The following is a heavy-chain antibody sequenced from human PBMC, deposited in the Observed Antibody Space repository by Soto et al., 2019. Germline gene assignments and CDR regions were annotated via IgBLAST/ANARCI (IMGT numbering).Heavy chain of an antibody. CDR1: GDSVSSNTAS. CDR3: AKGDNLGPKTGYAFDP. D-gene: IGHD5-12*01. CDR2: TYFRSKWYN. V-gene: IGHV6-1*01. Sequence: PSPTLSLTCAISGDSVSSNTASWNWIRQSPSRGVEWLGRTYFRSKWYNDYAVSVKSRIIINPDTSNNQFSLQLNSVTPEDTAVYFCAKGDNLGPKTGYAFDPWGQGIMVTVSS. J-gene: IGHJ5*02.